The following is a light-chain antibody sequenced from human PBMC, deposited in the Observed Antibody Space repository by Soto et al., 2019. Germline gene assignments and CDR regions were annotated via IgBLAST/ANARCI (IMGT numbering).Light chain of an antibody. CDR3: CSYAGSSILYV. J-gene: IGLJ1*01. CDR1: SSDIGSSNL. Sequence: QSALTQPASVSGSPGQSITISCTGTSSDIGSSNLVSWYQQHPGKAPKLMIYEGSRRPSGVSNRFSGSNSGKTASLTISRIQAEDVADYCCCSYAGSSILYVFGTLTKRTVL. CDR2: EGS. V-gene: IGLV2-23*01.